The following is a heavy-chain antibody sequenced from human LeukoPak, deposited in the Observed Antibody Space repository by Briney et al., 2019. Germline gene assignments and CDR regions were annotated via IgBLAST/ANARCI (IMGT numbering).Heavy chain of an antibody. CDR3: ASGEWPQNY. D-gene: IGHD3-10*01. CDR1: GFTFSSYE. CDR2: ITSSGSTI. J-gene: IGHJ4*02. Sequence: GGSLRLSCAASGFTFSSYEMNWVRQAPGKGLEWVSYITSSGSTIYYADSVKGRFTISRDNSKNTLYLQMSSLRGEDTAVYYCASGEWPQNYWGQGTLVTVSS. V-gene: IGHV3-48*03.